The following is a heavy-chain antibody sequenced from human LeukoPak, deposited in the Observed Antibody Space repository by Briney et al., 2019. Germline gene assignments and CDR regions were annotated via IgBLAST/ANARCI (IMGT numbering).Heavy chain of an antibody. D-gene: IGHD6-19*01. V-gene: IGHV1-2*06. CDR2: INPNSGGT. CDR3: ARGDSSGWYPNYYYYMDV. Sequence: ASVKVSCKASGYTFTGYYMHWVRQAPGQGLEWMGRINPNSGGTKYAQKFQGRVTMTRDTSISTAYMELSRLRSDDTAVYYCARGDSSGWYPNYYYYMDVWGKGTTVTVSS. CDR1: GYTFTGYY. J-gene: IGHJ6*03.